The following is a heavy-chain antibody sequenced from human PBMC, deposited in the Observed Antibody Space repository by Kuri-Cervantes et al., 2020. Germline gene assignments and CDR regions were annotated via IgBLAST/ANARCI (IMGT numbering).Heavy chain of an antibody. D-gene: IGHD4/OR15-4a*01. CDR2: VSYDGSNK. V-gene: IGHV3-30*03. Sequence: GESLKISCAASGFTFSSYGMPWVRQAPGKGLEWVAVVSYDGSNKYYADSVKGRFTISRANSKNTLYLQMNSLRAEDTAVYYCSRSVMVLEPLDYWGQGTLVTVSS. J-gene: IGHJ4*02. CDR1: GFTFSSYG. CDR3: SRSVMVLEPLDY.